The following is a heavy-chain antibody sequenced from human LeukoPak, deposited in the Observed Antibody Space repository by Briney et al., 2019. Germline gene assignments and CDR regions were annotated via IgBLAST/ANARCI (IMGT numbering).Heavy chain of an antibody. V-gene: IGHV3-33*01. J-gene: IGHJ6*02. CDR1: GFTFSSYG. Sequence: GGALRLSCAASGFTFSSYGMHWVRQAPGKGLEWVAVIWNDGSNKYYSDSVKGRFTISRDNSKNTLYLQMNSLRAEDTAAYYCARVVLGQDGYSSSWYYYYGMNVWGQGTRVTVSS. CDR2: IWNDGSNK. CDR3: ARVVLGQDGYSSSWYYYYGMNV. D-gene: IGHD6-13*01.